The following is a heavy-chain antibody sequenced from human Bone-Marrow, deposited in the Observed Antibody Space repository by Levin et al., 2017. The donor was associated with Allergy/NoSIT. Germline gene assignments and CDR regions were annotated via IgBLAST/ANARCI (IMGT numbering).Heavy chain of an antibody. CDR3: ARLSGYCSGDICHGWYFDL. V-gene: IGHV3-21*01. J-gene: IGHJ2*01. D-gene: IGHD2-15*01. Sequence: NSGGSLRLSCVGSGFTFSSYGMNWVRQAPGKGLEWVSSISFSSDHKYYGDAMKGRFTISRDNAKYSLFLQMNNVRGEDTAVYYCARLSGYCSGDICHGWYFDLWGRGTLVTVSS. CDR1: GFTFSSYG. CDR2: ISFSSDHK.